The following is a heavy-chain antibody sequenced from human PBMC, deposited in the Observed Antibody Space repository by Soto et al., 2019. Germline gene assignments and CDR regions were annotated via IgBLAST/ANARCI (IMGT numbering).Heavy chain of an antibody. Sequence: PGESLTISRQGAGYSFTSYSISWVRQMPRKCREWMGGIDPSDSYTNYSPSFQGHVTISADKSISTAYLQWSSLKASDTAMYYCARPVPYYYDSSGYPASDAFAIWGPGTMVNVSS. V-gene: IGHV5-10-1*01. CDR2: IDPSDSYT. CDR1: GYSFTSYS. CDR3: ARPVPYYYDSSGYPASDAFAI. D-gene: IGHD3-22*01. J-gene: IGHJ3*02.